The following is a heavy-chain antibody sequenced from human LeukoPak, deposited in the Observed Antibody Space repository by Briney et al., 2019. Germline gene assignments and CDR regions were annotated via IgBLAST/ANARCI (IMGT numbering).Heavy chain of an antibody. CDR2: INPNSGGT. D-gene: IGHD1-26*01. Sequence: GASVTVSCKASGYTFTAYYMHWVRQAPGQGLEWMGWINPNSGGTNHAQKFQGRVTMTRDTSISTAYMELSRLRSDDTAVYSCARGGQGAPLDYWGQGSLVTVSS. CDR1: GYTFTAYY. V-gene: IGHV1-2*02. CDR3: ARGGQGAPLDY. J-gene: IGHJ4*02.